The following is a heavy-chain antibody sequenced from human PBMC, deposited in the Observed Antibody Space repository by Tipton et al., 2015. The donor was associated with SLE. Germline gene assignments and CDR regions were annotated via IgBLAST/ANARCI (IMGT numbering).Heavy chain of an antibody. V-gene: IGHV3-21*03. CDR1: GFTVGSDY. CDR3: AGDDYASGIT. D-gene: IGHD3-10*01. CDR2: ISSSSRYI. J-gene: IGHJ5*02. Sequence: QLVQSGGGLVQPGGSLRLSCAASGFTVGSDYMSWVRQAPGKGLEWVSSISSSSRYIYHAESLKGRFTISRDNAKNSLYLQMNSLRVEDTAVYFCAGDDYASGITWGQGTLVTVSS.